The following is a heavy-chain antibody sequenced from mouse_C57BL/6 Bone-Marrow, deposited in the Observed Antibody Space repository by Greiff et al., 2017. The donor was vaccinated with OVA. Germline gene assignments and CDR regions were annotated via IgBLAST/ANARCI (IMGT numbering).Heavy chain of an antibody. CDR2: IYPGDGDT. CDR3: ARSGSGWFPYYYAMDY. CDR1: GYAFSSYW. V-gene: IGHV1-80*01. D-gene: IGHD2-3*01. Sequence: VQLQQSGAELVKPGASVKISCKASGYAFSSYWMNWVKQRPGKGLEWIGQIYPGDGDTNYNGKFKGKATLTADKSSSTAYMQLSSLTSEDSAVYFCARSGSGWFPYYYAMDYWGQGTSVTVSS. J-gene: IGHJ4*01.